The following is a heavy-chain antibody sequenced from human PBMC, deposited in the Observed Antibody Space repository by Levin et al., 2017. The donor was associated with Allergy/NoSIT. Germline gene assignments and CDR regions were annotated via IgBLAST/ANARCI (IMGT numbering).Heavy chain of an antibody. CDR2: INPNSGGA. CDR3: ARVFGAFHDAFDI. V-gene: IGHV1-2*02. D-gene: IGHD3-3*01. J-gene: IGHJ3*02. CDR1: GYTFTGYY. Sequence: ASVKVSCKASGYTFTGYYMHWVRQAPGQGLEWMGWINPNSGGANSAQKFQGRVTMTRDTSFSTAYMELSRLSSDDTAVYYCARVFGAFHDAFDIWGQGTMVTVSS.